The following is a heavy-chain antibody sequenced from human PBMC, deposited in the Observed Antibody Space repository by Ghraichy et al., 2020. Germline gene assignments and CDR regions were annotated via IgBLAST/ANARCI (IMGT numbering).Heavy chain of an antibody. Sequence: LSLTCTVSGGSISSGDYYWSWIRQPPGKGLEWIGYIYYSGSTCYNPSLKSRVTISVDTSKNQFSLKLSSVTAADTAVYYCASGSSSGYHYYYYYGMDVWGQGTTVTVSS. CDR3: ASGSSSGYHYYYYYGMDV. CDR2: IYYSGST. D-gene: IGHD3-22*01. V-gene: IGHV4-30-4*01. J-gene: IGHJ6*02. CDR1: GGSISSGDYY.